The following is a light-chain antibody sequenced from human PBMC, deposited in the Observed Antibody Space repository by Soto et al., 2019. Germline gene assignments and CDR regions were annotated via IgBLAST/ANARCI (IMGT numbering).Light chain of an antibody. V-gene: IGLV2-14*01. CDR3: SSYTPRNTRV. CDR2: EVS. Sequence: QSALTQPASVSGSPGQSITISCTGTSSDVGGYNYVSWYQQHPGKAPKLMISEVSNRPSGVSNRFSGSKSGNTASLTISGRQTEDEDDYYCSSYTPRNTRVFGTGTNLTVL. J-gene: IGLJ1*01. CDR1: SSDVGGYNY.